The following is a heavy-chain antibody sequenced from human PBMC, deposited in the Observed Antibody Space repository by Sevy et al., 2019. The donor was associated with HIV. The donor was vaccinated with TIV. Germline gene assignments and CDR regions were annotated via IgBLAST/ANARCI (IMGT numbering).Heavy chain of an antibody. CDR2: IGHDGNKY. V-gene: IGHV3-30*02. J-gene: IGHJ5*02. Sequence: GVSLRLSCAASGFTLSSVGIHWVRLTPGTGLEWLAFIGHDGNKYFYGASVKGRITTSRDNSKNTVSLQMNSLRVEDTAIYYCAKDYCIGNDCFLGWFDPRGQGTVVTVSS. D-gene: IGHD2-15*01. CDR3: AKDYCIGNDCFLGWFDP. CDR1: GFTLSSVG.